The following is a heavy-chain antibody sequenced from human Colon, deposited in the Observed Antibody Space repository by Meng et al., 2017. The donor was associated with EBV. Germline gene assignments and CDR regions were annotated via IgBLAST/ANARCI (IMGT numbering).Heavy chain of an antibody. D-gene: IGHD3-9*01. V-gene: IGHV4-34*01. CDR1: GWSFGGYV. CDR2: VSHPGSA. CDR3: ARVPTTGYKDH. Sequence: QVLGYQLVAGIWDRWGLLFLTVTFNGWSFGGYVWSWVRQPPWKGMELIGVVSHPGSANYNPSLKSRVTISVDASEKQFSLRLTSVTAADSAVYYCARVPTTGYKDHWGQGTLVTVSS. J-gene: IGHJ4*02.